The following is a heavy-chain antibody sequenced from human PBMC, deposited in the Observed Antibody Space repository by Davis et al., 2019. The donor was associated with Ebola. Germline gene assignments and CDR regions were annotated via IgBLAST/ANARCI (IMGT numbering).Heavy chain of an antibody. CDR1: GFTFSSYG. CDR2: ISSTGNLI. CDR3: ARADYGSGSSYGMDV. Sequence: GESLKISCAASGFTFSSYGMHWVRQAPGKGLEWVSYISSTGNLIYYADSVKGRFTISRDNAKSSLYLQMNSLRDEETGVYYCARADYGSGSSYGMDVWGKGTTVTVSS. V-gene: IGHV3-48*02. J-gene: IGHJ6*04. D-gene: IGHD3-10*01.